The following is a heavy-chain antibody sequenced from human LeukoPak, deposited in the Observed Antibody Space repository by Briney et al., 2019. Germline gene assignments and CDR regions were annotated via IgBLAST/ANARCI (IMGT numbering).Heavy chain of an antibody. D-gene: IGHD2-2*01. CDR2: IYYSGST. J-gene: IGHJ4*02. CDR3: ARGGFCSSTSCYVYFYY. V-gene: IGHV4-31*03. CDR1: GGSISSGGYY. Sequence: TLSLTCTVSGGSISSGGYYWSWIRQHPGKGLEWIGYIYYSGSTYYNPSLKSRVTISVDTSKNQFSLKLSSVTAADTAEYYCARGGFCSSTSCYVYFYYWGEGTLVTVSS.